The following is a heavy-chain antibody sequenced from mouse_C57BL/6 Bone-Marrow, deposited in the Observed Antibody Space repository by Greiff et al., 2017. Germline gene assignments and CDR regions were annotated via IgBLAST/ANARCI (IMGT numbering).Heavy chain of an antibody. Sequence: QVQLQQPGAELVMPGASVKLSCKASGYTFTSYWMHWVKQRPGQGLEWIGEIDPSDSYTNYNQKFKGKSTLTVDKSSSTAYMQRSSLTSEDSAVYYCASHDDGYYYAMDYWGQGTSVTVSS. V-gene: IGHV1-69*01. D-gene: IGHD2-12*01. CDR1: GYTFTSYW. CDR3: ASHDDGYYYAMDY. CDR2: IDPSDSYT. J-gene: IGHJ4*01.